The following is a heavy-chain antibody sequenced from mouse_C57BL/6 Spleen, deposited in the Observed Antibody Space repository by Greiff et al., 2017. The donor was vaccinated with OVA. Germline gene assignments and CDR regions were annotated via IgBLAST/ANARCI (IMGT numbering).Heavy chain of an antibody. Sequence: DVKLVESGGGLVKPGGSLKLSCAASGFTFSSYAMSWVRQTPEKRLEWVATISDGGSYTYYPDNVKGRFTISRDNAKNNLYLQMSHLKSEDTAMYYCARESGNDPYWYFDVWGTGTTVTVSS. CDR3: ARESGNDPYWYFDV. CDR2: ISDGGSYT. CDR1: GFTFSSYA. V-gene: IGHV5-4*01. J-gene: IGHJ1*03.